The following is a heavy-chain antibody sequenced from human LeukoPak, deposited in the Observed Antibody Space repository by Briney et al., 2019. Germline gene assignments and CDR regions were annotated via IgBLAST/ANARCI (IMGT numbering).Heavy chain of an antibody. V-gene: IGHV3-30*02. CDR2: IRYDGSNK. D-gene: IGHD2-2*02. J-gene: IGHJ4*02. Sequence: GGSLRLSCAASGFTFSSYAMHWVRQAPGKGLEWVAFIRYDGSNKYYADSVKGRFTISRDNSKNTLYLQMNSLRAEDTAVYYCAKDGQDIVVVPAAIGGGFDYWGQGTLVTVSS. CDR3: AKDGQDIVVVPAAIGGGFDY. CDR1: GFTFSSYA.